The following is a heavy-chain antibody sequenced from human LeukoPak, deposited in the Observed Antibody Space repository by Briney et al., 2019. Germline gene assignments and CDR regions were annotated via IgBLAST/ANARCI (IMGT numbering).Heavy chain of an antibody. Sequence: SETLSLTCAVYGGSFSGYYWSWIRQPPGKGLEWIGEINHSGSTNYNPSLKSRVTISVDTSKNQFSLKLSSVTAADTAVYYCARWAPTQQLVRVGYYYYGMDAWGQGTTVTVSS. V-gene: IGHV4-34*01. J-gene: IGHJ6*02. D-gene: IGHD6-13*01. CDR2: INHSGST. CDR1: GGSFSGYY. CDR3: ARWAPTQQLVRVGYYYYGMDA.